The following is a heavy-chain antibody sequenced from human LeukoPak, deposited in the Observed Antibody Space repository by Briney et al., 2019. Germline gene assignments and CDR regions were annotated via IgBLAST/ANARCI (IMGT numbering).Heavy chain of an antibody. Sequence: GGSLRLSCAASGFTFSSYAMSWVRQPPGKGLEWVSSIFPSGGEIHYADSVRGRFTISRDNSKSILSLQMNSLIAEDTAIYYCATYRQVLLPFESWGQGTLVTVSS. J-gene: IGHJ4*02. CDR3: ATYRQVLLPFES. V-gene: IGHV3-23*01. CDR1: GFTFSSYA. D-gene: IGHD5-18*01. CDR2: IFPSGGEI.